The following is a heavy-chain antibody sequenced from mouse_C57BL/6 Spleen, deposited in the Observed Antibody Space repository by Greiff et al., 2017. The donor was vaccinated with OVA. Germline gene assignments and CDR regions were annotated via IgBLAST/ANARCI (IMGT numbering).Heavy chain of an antibody. D-gene: IGHD2-4*01. CDR2: IYPGDGDT. CDR3: ARARDYDAFYYFDY. Sequence: LQESGPELVKPGASVKISCKASGYAFSSSWMNWVKQRPGKGLEWIGRIYPGDGDTNYNGKFKGKATLTADKSSSTAYMQLSSLTSEDSAVYFCARARDYDAFYYFDYWGQGTTLTVSS. V-gene: IGHV1-82*01. CDR1: GYAFSSSW. J-gene: IGHJ2*01.